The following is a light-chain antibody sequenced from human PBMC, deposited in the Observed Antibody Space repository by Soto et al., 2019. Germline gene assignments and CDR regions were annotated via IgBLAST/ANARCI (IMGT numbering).Light chain of an antibody. CDR1: QSVRRS. CDR3: QQRSNWPGT. V-gene: IGKV3-11*01. CDR2: DAS. Sequence: EIVLTQSPAALSLSPGERATLSCRASQSVRRSLAWYQQHPRQAPPLLIYDASNRATGIPARFSGSGSGTDFTLTISSLEAKDFAVYYCQQRSNWPGTFGQGTKV. J-gene: IGKJ1*01.